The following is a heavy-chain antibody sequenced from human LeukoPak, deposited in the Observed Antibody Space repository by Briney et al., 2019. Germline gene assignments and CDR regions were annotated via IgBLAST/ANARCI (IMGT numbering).Heavy chain of an antibody. D-gene: IGHD6-19*01. V-gene: IGHV3-9*01. J-gene: IGHJ4*02. Sequence: GGSLRLSCAASGFTFDDYAMHWVRQAPGKGLEWVAGISYNSGSLGYADSVKGRFTISRDNGKQSLFLQMNSLRPEDTAVYFCAKVGAVSLESWGQGTLVTVSS. CDR3: AKVGAVSLES. CDR1: GFTFDDYA. CDR2: ISYNSGSL.